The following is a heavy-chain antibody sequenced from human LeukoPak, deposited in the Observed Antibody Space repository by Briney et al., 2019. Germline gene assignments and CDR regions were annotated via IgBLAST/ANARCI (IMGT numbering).Heavy chain of an antibody. V-gene: IGHV4-39*07. J-gene: IGHJ5*02. CDR3: ASEWGGTWNWRGRSENWFDP. D-gene: IGHD1-7*01. CDR2: IYYTGST. Sequence: SETLSLTCTVSGGSISNATYYWGWIRQPPGMGLEWIASIYYTGSTYYKASLKSRVTISVDTPKNQFSLRLTSVTAADTALYYCASEWGGTWNWRGRSENWFDPWGQGTLVTVSS. CDR1: GGSISNATYY.